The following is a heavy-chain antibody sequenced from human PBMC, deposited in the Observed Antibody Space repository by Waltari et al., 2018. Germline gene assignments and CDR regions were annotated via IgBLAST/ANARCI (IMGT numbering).Heavy chain of an antibody. V-gene: IGHV4-39*01. CDR3: ARCITARPNYFDS. CDR2: VFYTGRT. D-gene: IGHD6-6*01. J-gene: IGHJ4*02. CDR1: GGSISSSTYY. Sequence: QLQLQESGPGLVKPSETLSLTCSVSGGSISSSTYYWGWIRQPPGKGLELIGTVFYTGRTHDSPSLKSRVTISVDTSKNQFSLNVSSVTAADTAVFYCARCITARPNYFDSWGQGTLVTVSS.